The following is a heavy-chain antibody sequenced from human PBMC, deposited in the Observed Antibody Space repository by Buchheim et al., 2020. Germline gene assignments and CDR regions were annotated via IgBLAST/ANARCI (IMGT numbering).Heavy chain of an antibody. CDR2: ISGSGSST. Sequence: EVQLLESGGGLVQPGGSLRLSCAASGFTFSSYAMNWVRQAPGKGLEWVSGISGSGSSTYSVDSVKGRFTISRDNSKNTLYLQMNSLRDEDTALYYCAKARGSVRPRFDYWGQGAL. CDR3: AKARGSVRPRFDY. V-gene: IGHV3-23*01. J-gene: IGHJ4*03. D-gene: IGHD2-15*01. CDR1: GFTFSSYA.